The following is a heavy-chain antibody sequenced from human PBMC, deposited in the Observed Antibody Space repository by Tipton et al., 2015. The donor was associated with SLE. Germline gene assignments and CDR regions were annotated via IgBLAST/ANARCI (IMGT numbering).Heavy chain of an antibody. CDR3: ARVQGNYYYYMDV. D-gene: IGHD3-10*01. CDR2: MDHSGIT. CDR1: GGSFSGYY. J-gene: IGHJ6*03. Sequence: TLSLTCAVYGGSFSGYYWSWIRQPPGKGLEWIGEMDHSGITNYNPSLKSRVTISVETSKNHFSLTLSSVTAADTAVYYCARVQGNYYYYMDVWGEGTTVTVS. V-gene: IGHV4-34*01.